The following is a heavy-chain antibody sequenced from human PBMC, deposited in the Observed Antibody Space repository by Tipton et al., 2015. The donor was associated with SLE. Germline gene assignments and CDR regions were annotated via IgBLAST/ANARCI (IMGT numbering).Heavy chain of an antibody. CDR1: GFTFRSYW. D-gene: IGHD5-12*01. V-gene: IGHV3-9*01. CDR2: ISWNSGSI. Sequence: SLRLSCAASGFTFRSYWMHWIRQAPGKGLEWVSGISWNSGSIGYADSVKGRFTISRDNAKNSLYLQMNSLRAEDTALYYCAKAQVATGLGYWGQGTLVTVSS. J-gene: IGHJ4*02. CDR3: AKAQVATGLGY.